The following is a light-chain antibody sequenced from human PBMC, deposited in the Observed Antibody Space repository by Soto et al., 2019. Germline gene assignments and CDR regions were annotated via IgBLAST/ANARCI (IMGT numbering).Light chain of an antibody. V-gene: IGKV1-12*01. Sequence: DIPMTQSPYPVSASVGDTLTITCRAGQGMGRRGDWYQQKPGEAPKLLIYDASSLQSGVPSRLSGSGSGTDLTLTDSSLQPEDFATYYCQQGNSFPLTFGPGTKVDI. CDR3: QQGNSFPLT. CDR1: QGMGRR. J-gene: IGKJ3*01. CDR2: DAS.